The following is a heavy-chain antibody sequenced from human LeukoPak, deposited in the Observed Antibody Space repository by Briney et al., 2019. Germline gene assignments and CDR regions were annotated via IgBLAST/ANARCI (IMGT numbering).Heavy chain of an antibody. CDR2: IKQDGSDK. CDR3: ASQTSGYSGYSSHY. Sequence: AGGSLRLSCAASGFTFSSYWMSWVRQAPGKGLEWVANIKQDGSDKYYVDSVKGRFTISRDNAKNSLYLQMNSLRAEDTAVYYCASQTSGYSGYSSHYWGQGTLVTVSS. V-gene: IGHV3-7*05. CDR1: GFTFSSYW. D-gene: IGHD5-12*01. J-gene: IGHJ4*02.